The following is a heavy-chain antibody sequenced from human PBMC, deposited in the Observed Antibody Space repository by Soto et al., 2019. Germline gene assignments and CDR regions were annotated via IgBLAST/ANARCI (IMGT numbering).Heavy chain of an antibody. J-gene: IGHJ6*02. CDR3: ARGRGYXYGSNFYGLDV. CDR1: RGSFSGFY. CDR2: INHSGTT. Sequence: SETLSLTCGVYRGSFSGFYWSWVRQTPGGGLEWIGEINHSGTTNYNPSFQNRVTISVDKSTNNFSLKMTSVTAADAAVYYCARGRGYXYGSNFYGLDVWGQGTTVTVSS. D-gene: IGHD6-25*01. V-gene: IGHV4-34*01.